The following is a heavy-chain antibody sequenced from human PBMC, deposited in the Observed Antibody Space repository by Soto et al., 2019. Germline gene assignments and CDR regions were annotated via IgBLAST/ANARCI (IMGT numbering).Heavy chain of an antibody. V-gene: IGHV3-30-3*01. J-gene: IGHJ6*01. CDR3: ARVSACISTSCQTRHYYGMDV. CDR1: GFTFSSYA. CDR2: ISYDGSNK. D-gene: IGHD2-2*01. Sequence: QVQLVESGGGVVQPGRSLRLSCAASGFTFSSYAMHWVRQAPGKGLEWVAVISYDGSNKYYADSVKGRFTISRDNSKNTLYLQMNSLRAEDTAVYYCARVSACISTSCQTRHYYGMDVW.